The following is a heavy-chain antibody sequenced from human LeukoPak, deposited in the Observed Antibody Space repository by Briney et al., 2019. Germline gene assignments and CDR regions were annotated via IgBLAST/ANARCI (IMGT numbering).Heavy chain of an antibody. Sequence: GGSLRLSCAASGFTFDDYAMHWVRQAPGKGLEWVSGISWNSGSIGYADSVKSRFTISRDNAKNSLYLQMNSLRAEDMALYYCAKSGGSGSYRSAFDIWGQGTMVTVSS. D-gene: IGHD1-26*01. CDR2: ISWNSGSI. CDR3: AKSGGSGSYRSAFDI. CDR1: GFTFDDYA. J-gene: IGHJ3*02. V-gene: IGHV3-9*03.